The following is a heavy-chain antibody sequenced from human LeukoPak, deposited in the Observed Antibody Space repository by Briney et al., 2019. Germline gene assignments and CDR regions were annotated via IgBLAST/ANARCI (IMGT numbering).Heavy chain of an antibody. D-gene: IGHD2-21*01. J-gene: IGHJ4*02. CDR1: GFTFSSYD. CDR3: ASLVDSDC. CDR2: ISGSGAST. V-gene: IGHV3-23*01. Sequence: PGGSLRLSCAVSGFTFSSYDMSWVRQAPGKGLEWVSAISGSGASTYYADSVKGRFTISRDNSKNKLYLQMNSLRAEDTAVYYCASLVDSDCWGQGTLVTVSS.